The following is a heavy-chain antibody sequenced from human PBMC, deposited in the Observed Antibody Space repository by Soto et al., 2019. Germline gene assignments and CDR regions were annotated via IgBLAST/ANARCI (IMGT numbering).Heavy chain of an antibody. CDR1: GGSISIGGYY. V-gene: IGHV4-31*03. D-gene: IGHD5-12*01. Sequence: QVQLQESGPGLVKPSQTLSLTCTVSGGSISIGGYYWSWIRQHPGKGLEWIGYIYYRGSTYYNPYLKSRVTISVDTSKNQFSLKLSSVTAADTAVYYCARGQEEVATTLGGGYYYYMDVWGKGTTVTVSS. CDR3: ARGQEEVATTLGGGYYYYMDV. J-gene: IGHJ6*03. CDR2: IYYRGST.